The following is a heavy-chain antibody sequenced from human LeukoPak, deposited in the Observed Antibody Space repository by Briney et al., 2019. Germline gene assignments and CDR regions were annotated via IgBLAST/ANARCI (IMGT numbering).Heavy chain of an antibody. D-gene: IGHD3-22*01. CDR1: GFTFSTYA. Sequence: GGSLRLSCAASGFTFSTYAMNWVRQAPGKGLEWVSGFSGSGGSTYYADSVEGRFTISRDNSKNTLYLQMNSLRAEDTAVYYCASNFDSSGYTLYWGQGTLVTVSS. V-gene: IGHV3-23*01. CDR2: FSGSGGST. CDR3: ASNFDSSGYTLY. J-gene: IGHJ4*02.